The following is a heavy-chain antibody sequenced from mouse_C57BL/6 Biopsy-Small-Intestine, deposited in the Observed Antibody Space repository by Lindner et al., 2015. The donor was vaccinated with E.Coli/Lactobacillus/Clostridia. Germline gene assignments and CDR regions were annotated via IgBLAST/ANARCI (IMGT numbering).Heavy chain of an antibody. CDR1: GDMFTSNT. J-gene: IGHJ3*01. D-gene: IGHD1-3*01. V-gene: IGHV1-4*01. CDR3: ARVRSGTYRPGGAFEI. CDR2: VIPVVGIP. Sequence: SVKVSCKASGDMFTSNTISWVRQAPGQGLEWMGRVIPVVGIPYYAQRFQGRLTITAEKSTSTVYMELSSLRSEDTAVYYCARVRSGTYRPGGAFEIWGQGTMVTVSS.